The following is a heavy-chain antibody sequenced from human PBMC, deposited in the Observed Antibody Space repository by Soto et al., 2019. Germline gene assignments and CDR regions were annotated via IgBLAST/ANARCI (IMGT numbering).Heavy chain of an antibody. J-gene: IGHJ4*02. CDR3: ARSGGSRFDDSSGYYPYY. D-gene: IGHD3-22*01. Sequence: PGGSLRLSCAASGLTFSIYAMSWFRQAPGKGLEWVSSISGSGTSSYYADSVKGRFTFSRDNSKNTLNLQMNSLRAEDTAVYYCARSGGSRFDDSSGYYPYYCGQGTLVTVSS. CDR2: ISGSGTSS. V-gene: IGHV3-23*01. CDR1: GLTFSIYA.